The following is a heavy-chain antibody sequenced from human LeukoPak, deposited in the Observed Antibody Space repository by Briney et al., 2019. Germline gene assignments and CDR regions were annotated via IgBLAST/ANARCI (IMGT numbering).Heavy chain of an antibody. Sequence: PGGSLRLSCAASGFAFSSYNMNWVRQAPGKGLEWVSSISTSSSYIYYADSLKGRFTISRDNAKNSLFLQMNNLGAEDTAVYYCARVVIGEIYDFWSGYYNDWGQGTLATVSS. CDR1: GFAFSSYN. V-gene: IGHV3-21*01. J-gene: IGHJ4*02. CDR2: ISTSSSYI. CDR3: ARVVIGEIYDFWSGYYND. D-gene: IGHD3-3*01.